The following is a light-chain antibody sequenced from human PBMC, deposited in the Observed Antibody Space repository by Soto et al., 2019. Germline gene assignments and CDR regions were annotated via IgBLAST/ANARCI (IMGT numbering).Light chain of an antibody. CDR2: DVS. V-gene: IGLV2-14*03. CDR1: SSDVGGYNY. CDR3: CSYTTTSTPFV. Sequence: QSALTQPRSVSGSPGQSVTISCTGTSSDVGGYNYVSWYQQHPGKAPKLMIYDVSKRPSGVSNRFSGSKSGNTASLTISGLQTEDEADYYCCSYTTTSTPFVFGTGTKVTVL. J-gene: IGLJ1*01.